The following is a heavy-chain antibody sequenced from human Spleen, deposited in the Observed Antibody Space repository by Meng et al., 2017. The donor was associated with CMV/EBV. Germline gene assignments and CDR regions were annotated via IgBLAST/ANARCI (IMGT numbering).Heavy chain of an antibody. V-gene: IGHV1-18*01. CDR3: ATTYYYDSNFNNDAFDV. CDR2: ISARNDNT. CDR1: GYTFINYG. Sequence: ASVKVSCKASGYTFINYGISWVRQAPGQGLEWMGWISARNDNTKYAQKFQGRVTMTTDTSTSTAYTELSRLRSDDTAVYYCATTYYYDSNFNNDAFDVWGQGTMVTVSS. D-gene: IGHD3-22*01. J-gene: IGHJ3*01.